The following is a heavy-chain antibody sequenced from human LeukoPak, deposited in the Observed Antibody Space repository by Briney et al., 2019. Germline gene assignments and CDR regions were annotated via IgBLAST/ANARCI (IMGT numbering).Heavy chain of an antibody. V-gene: IGHV3-74*01. J-gene: IGHJ6*03. CDR2: INTDGSRT. CDR3: ARGRMGCSSTSCHYYYYYYMDV. Sequence: PGGSLRLSCAASGFTFSSYWMHWVRQAPGKGLVWVSRINTDGSRTSYADSVKGRFTISRNNAKNTLYLQMNSLRAEDTAVYYCARGRMGCSSTSCHYYYYYYMDVWGKGTTVTVSS. CDR1: GFTFSSYW. D-gene: IGHD2-2*01.